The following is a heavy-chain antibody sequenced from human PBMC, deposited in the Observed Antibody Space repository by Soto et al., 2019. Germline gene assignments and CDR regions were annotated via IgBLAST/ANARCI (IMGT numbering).Heavy chain of an antibody. J-gene: IGHJ5*01. CDR2: IYHSGST. D-gene: IGHD2-8*02. CDR3: ALFFEYHAGRRDLYWCHRPRVSDS. CDR1: GGSISSGGYS. V-gene: IGHV4-30-2*01. Sequence: SETLSLTWAVSGGSISSGGYSWSWIRQPPGKGLEWIGYIYHSGSTYYNPSPKSRVTLSVDRSKNQFSLKLSSVTAADMAVFYCALFFEYHAGRRDLYWCHRPRVSDS.